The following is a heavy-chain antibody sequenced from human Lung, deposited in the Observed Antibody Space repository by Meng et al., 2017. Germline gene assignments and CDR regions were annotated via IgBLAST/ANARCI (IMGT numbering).Heavy chain of an antibody. CDR3: ARGPTTMAHDFDY. CDR2: INHSGST. CDR1: GGSLSDYY. D-gene: IGHD4-11*01. J-gene: IGHJ4*02. V-gene: IGHV4-34*01. Sequence: QVQPQQWGAGLLKPSETLSLTCVVSGGSLSDYYWSWIRQPPGKGLEWIGEINHSGSTNYNPSLESRATISVDTSQNNLSLKLSSVTAADSAVYYCARGPTTMAHDFDYWGQGTLVTVFS.